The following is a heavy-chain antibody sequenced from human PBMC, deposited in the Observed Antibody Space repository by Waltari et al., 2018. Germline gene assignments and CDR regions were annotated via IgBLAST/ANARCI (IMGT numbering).Heavy chain of an antibody. V-gene: IGHV4-38-2*02. CDR1: GYSISSGYY. CDR2: IYHSGST. J-gene: IGHJ3*02. D-gene: IGHD3-10*01. CDR3: ARDRNLDYGSGSYYNPDAFDI. Sequence: QVQLQESGPGLVKPSETLSLTCAVSGYSISSGYYWGWIRQPPGKGLEWIGSIYHSGSTYDNPSLKSRVTISVDTSKNQFSLKLSSVTAADTAVYYCARDRNLDYGSGSYYNPDAFDIWGQGTMVTVSS.